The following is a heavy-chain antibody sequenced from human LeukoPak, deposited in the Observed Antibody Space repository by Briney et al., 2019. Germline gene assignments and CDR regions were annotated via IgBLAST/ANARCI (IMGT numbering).Heavy chain of an antibody. CDR3: ARGQDTTMVTD. D-gene: IGHD5-18*01. V-gene: IGHV3-48*03. J-gene: IGHJ4*02. CDR1: GFTFSSYE. Sequence: GGSLRLSCAASGFTFSSYEMNWVRQAPGKGLEWVSYISSSGRTIYYADSVKGRFTISRDNAKNSLYLQMNSLRGEDTAVYYCARGQDTTMVTDWGQGTWSPSPQ. CDR2: ISSSGRTI.